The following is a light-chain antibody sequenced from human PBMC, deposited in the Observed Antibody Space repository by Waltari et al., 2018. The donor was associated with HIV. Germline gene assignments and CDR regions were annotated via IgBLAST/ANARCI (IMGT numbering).Light chain of an antibody. CDR1: SSDVGGYHY. Sequence: QSALTPPPSASGSPGQSVTISCTGTSSDVGGYHYVSWYQQHPGKAPILMINDVRKRPSGVPYRFSGSMSGNTASLTVSGLQAEDEADYYCSSDAGSNNVVFGGGTKLTVL. V-gene: IGLV2-8*01. CDR3: SSDAGSNNVV. J-gene: IGLJ2*01. CDR2: DVR.